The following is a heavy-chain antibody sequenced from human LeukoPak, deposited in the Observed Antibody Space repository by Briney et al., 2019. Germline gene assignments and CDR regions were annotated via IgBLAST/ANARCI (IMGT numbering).Heavy chain of an antibody. CDR2: IYYSGST. CDR1: GGSISSGGYY. Sequence: SQTLSLTCTVSGGSISSGGYYWSWIRQHPGKGLEWIGYIYYSGSTYYNPSLKSRVTISVDTSKNQFSLKLSSVTAADTAVYYCARDSDGNDGIYGGFDYWGQGTLVTVSS. D-gene: IGHD3-22*01. CDR3: ARDSDGNDGIYGGFDY. J-gene: IGHJ4*02. V-gene: IGHV4-31*03.